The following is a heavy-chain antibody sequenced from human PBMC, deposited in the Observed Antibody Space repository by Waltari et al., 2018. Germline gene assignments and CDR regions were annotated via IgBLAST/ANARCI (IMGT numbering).Heavy chain of an antibody. V-gene: IGHV3-30-3*01. CDR1: GFTFSSYV. J-gene: IGHJ4*02. CDR2: ISYDGSNK. CDR3: ARDPDGSSTGVFDY. D-gene: IGHD6-13*01. Sequence: QVQLVESGGGVVQPGRSLRLSCAASGFTFSSYVMHWVRQAPGKGLEWVAVISYDGSNKYYADSVKGRFTISRDNSKNTLYLQMNSLRAEDTAVYYCARDPDGSSTGVFDYWGQGTLVTVSS.